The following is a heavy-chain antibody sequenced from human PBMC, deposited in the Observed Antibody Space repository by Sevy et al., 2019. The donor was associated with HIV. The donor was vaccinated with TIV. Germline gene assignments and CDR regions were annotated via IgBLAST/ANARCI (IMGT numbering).Heavy chain of an antibody. Sequence: GGSLRLSCGASGFTFSSYDMHWVRQAAGKGLEWVSGIGSGGDAYYPGSVKGRFTISRENAKNSLCLQMNSLRAGDTAVYYCARSGGYSDYGMDVWGQGTTVTVSS. V-gene: IGHV3-13*01. CDR1: GFTFSSYD. J-gene: IGHJ6*02. CDR2: IGSGGDA. CDR3: ARSGGYSDYGMDV. D-gene: IGHD5-12*01.